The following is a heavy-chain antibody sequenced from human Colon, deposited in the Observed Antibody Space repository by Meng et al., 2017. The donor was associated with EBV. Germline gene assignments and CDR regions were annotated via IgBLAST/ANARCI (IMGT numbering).Heavy chain of an antibody. CDR3: ARDSGTYEIDY. Sequence: VQLVELGGGLVQPGGSLRLSCLASGFTFTDQFMDWVRQSPGKGLEWVGRIRNKANSYSTEYAASVKGRFTVSRDDSKNSLFLQMNSLKTEDTAVYYCARDSGTYEIDYWGQGTLVTVSS. V-gene: IGHV3-72*01. CDR2: IRNKANSYST. CDR1: GFTFTDQF. D-gene: IGHD1-26*01. J-gene: IGHJ4*02.